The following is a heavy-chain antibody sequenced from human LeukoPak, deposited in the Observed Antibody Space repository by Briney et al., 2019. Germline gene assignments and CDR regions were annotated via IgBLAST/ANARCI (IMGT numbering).Heavy chain of an antibody. D-gene: IGHD3-22*01. Sequence: SETLSLTCTVSGGSISSNNYYWGWIRQPPGKGLEWIGSIFYSGSTYYNPSLKSRVTILVDTSKNQFSLKLSSVTAADTAVYYCARHSADYDSSGYYPLFDYWGQGTLVTVSS. CDR1: GGSISSNNYY. V-gene: IGHV4-39*01. CDR2: IFYSGST. J-gene: IGHJ4*02. CDR3: ARHSADYDSSGYYPLFDY.